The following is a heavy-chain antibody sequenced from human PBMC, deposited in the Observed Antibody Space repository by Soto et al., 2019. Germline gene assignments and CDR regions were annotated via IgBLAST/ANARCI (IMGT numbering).Heavy chain of an antibody. V-gene: IGHV1-69*13. J-gene: IGHJ4*02. CDR1: GGTFSSYA. CDR3: ATYLQAAAGQFDY. D-gene: IGHD6-13*01. Sequence: SVKVSCKASGGTFSSYAISWVRQAPGQGLGWMGGIIPIFGTANYAQKFQGRVTITADESTSTAYMELSSLRSEDTAVYYCATYLQAAAGQFDYWGQGTLVTVSS. CDR2: IIPIFGTA.